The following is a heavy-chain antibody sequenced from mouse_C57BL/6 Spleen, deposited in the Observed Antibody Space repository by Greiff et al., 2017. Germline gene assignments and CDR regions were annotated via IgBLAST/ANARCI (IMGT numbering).Heavy chain of an antibody. V-gene: IGHV1-47*01. CDR3: ASAYYYGSSYDWYFDV. CDR1: GYTFTTYP. CDR2: FHPYNDDT. Sequence: QVQLQQSGAELVKPGASVKMSCKASGYTFTTYPIEWMKQNHGKSLEWIGNFHPYNDDTKYNEKFKGKATLTVEKSSSTVYLELSRLTSDDSAVYYGASAYYYGSSYDWYFDVWGTGTTVTVSS. J-gene: IGHJ1*03. D-gene: IGHD1-1*01.